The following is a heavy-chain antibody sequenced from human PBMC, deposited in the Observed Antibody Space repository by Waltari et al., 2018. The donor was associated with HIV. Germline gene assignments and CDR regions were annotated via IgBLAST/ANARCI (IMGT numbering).Heavy chain of an antibody. CDR2: IRGTGGTG. J-gene: IGHJ4*02. Sequence: VHLLESGGGLVQPGGSLRLSCAASGFSFSSYALSWVRQAPGKGLEWVSAIRGTGGTGYYADSVRGRFTISRDNAKNTLFLQMDSLRADDTAVYYCAKVYYYDSSTYFLKVPHYDYWGQGTLVTVSS. D-gene: IGHD3-22*01. CDR1: GFSFSSYA. CDR3: AKVYYYDSSTYFLKVPHYDY. V-gene: IGHV3-23*01.